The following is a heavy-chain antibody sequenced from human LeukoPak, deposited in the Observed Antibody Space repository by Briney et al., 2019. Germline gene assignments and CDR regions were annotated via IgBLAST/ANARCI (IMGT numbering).Heavy chain of an antibody. CDR2: ISAYNGNT. CDR1: GYTFTSYG. D-gene: IGHD6-13*01. Sequence: ASVKVSCKASGYTFTSYGISWVRQAPGQGLEWMGWISAYNGNTNYAQKLQGRVTMTTDTSTSTAYMELRSLRSDDTAVYYCARDYSSSWYGYYYYHMDVWGKGTTVTVSS. J-gene: IGHJ6*03. CDR3: ARDYSSSWYGYYYYHMDV. V-gene: IGHV1-18*01.